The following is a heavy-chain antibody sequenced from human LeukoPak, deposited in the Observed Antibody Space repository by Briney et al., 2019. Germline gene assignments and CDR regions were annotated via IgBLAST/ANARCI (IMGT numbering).Heavy chain of an antibody. Sequence: GGSLRLSCAASGFTFSNAWMNWVRQAPGKGLEWVGRIKSKTDGGTTEYAAPVKGRFTVSRDDSKNTLYLQMNSLKTEDTAVYYCTTGATRLLLEYWGQGTLVTVSS. J-gene: IGHJ4*02. CDR3: TTGATRLLLEY. D-gene: IGHD2/OR15-2a*01. CDR1: GFTFSNAW. V-gene: IGHV3-15*01. CDR2: IKSKTDGGTT.